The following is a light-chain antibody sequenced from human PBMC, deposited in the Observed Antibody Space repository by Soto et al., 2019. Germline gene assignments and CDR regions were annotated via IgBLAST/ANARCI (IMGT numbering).Light chain of an antibody. CDR3: QQNYSSPPT. CDR1: QSISSY. V-gene: IGKV1-39*01. J-gene: IGKJ4*02. CDR2: AAS. Sequence: TPMTQSPSSVSASLGDRVTITCRASQSISSYLNWYQQKPGKAPKLLIYAASSLQSGVPSRFSGSGSGTDFTLTISSLEPEDFEAYYCQQNYSSPPTFGRGTKVDIK.